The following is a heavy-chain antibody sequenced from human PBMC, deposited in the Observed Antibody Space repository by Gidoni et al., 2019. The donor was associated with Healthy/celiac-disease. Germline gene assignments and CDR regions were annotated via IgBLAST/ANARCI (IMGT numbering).Heavy chain of an antibody. Sequence: QVQLVESGGGVVQPGRSLRLSCAASGFTFSSYGMHWVRQAPGKGLEWVAVIWCDGSNKYYADSVKGRFTISRDNSKNTLYLQMNSLRAEDTAVYYCARGGSIVVVTAPPDAFDIWGQGTMVTVSS. CDR1: GFTFSSYG. J-gene: IGHJ3*02. CDR2: IWCDGSNK. CDR3: ARGGSIVVVTAPPDAFDI. D-gene: IGHD2-21*02. V-gene: IGHV3-33*01.